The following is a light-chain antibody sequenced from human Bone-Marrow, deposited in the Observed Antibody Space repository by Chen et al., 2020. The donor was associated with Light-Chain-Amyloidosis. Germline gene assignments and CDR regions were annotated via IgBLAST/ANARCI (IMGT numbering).Light chain of an antibody. V-gene: IGLV2-23*02. CDR2: DIV. CDR1: DKNVGGYDV. J-gene: IGLJ1*01. CDR3: CSYAGSSTWV. Sequence: QSALTQPASVSGSPGQSITISCTGTDKNVGGYDVVSWYQQHPGTAPKLIIYDIVKRPSGVSDRFSASKSGNTASLTISGLQAEDEAYYYCCSYAGSSTWVFDTGAK.